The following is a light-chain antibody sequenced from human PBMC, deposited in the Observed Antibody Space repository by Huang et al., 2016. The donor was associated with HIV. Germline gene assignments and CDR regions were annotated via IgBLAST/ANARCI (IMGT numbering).Light chain of an antibody. CDR3: QQYERPPDT. J-gene: IGKJ3*01. CDR2: GAC. CDR1: QSVGIY. Sequence: EIVLTQSPGTLSLSPGERATLSRRASQSVGIYLAWYQQKPGQAPRLLIYGACTRVTGIPDRFSGGGSGTDFTLSISRLEPEDFAVYYCQQYERPPDTFGPGTKVNIK. V-gene: IGKV3-20*01.